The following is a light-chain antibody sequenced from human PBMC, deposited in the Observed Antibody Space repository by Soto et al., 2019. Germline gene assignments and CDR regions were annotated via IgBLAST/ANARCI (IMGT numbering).Light chain of an antibody. J-gene: IGKJ1*01. Sequence: DIQMTQSPSTLSASVGDRVTITCRACQSISSWLAWYQQKPGKAPKLLIYKASNLESGVPSRFSGSGSGTEFTLTISSLQPDDFATYYCQQYSGSAWTFGHGTKVEIK. V-gene: IGKV1-5*03. CDR3: QQYSGSAWT. CDR1: QSISSW. CDR2: KAS.